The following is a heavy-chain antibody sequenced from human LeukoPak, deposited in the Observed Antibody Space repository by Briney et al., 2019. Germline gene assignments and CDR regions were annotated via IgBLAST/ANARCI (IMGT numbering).Heavy chain of an antibody. D-gene: IGHD2-15*01. J-gene: IGHJ6*02. CDR3: ARDIVVAAATPGFYYYGMDV. CDR1: GFSFSSYA. Sequence: GGSLRLSCAPSGFSFSSYAMHWVRQAPGKGLEWVAVISYDGNNKCYADSVKGRFTISRDNSKSTLFLQMNSLRTEDTAVYYCARDIVVAAATPGFYYYGMDVWGQGTTVTVSS. CDR2: ISYDGNNK. V-gene: IGHV3-30-3*01.